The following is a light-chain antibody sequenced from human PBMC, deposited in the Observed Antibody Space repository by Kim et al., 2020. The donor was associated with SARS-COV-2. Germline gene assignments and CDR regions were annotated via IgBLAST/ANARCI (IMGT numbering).Light chain of an antibody. J-gene: IGKJ1*01. CDR3: QQRSNWPRT. Sequence: LSPGERATLSCRASQSVRSSLAWYQQKPGQAPRLLIYDASNRATGIPARFSGSGSGTDFTLTISSLEPEDFAVYYCQQRSNWPRTFGQGTKVDIK. CDR2: DAS. CDR1: QSVRSS. V-gene: IGKV3-11*01.